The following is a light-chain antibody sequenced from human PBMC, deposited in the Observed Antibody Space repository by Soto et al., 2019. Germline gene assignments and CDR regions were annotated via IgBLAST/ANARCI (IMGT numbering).Light chain of an antibody. CDR3: QQYNNWPIT. Sequence: EIVMTQSPATLSLSPGERATLSCRAIQSVSKYLAWYQQKPGQAPRLLIYGASTRATGIPVRFSGSGSGTEFTLTISSLQSEDFAVYYCQQYNNWPITFGQGTRLEIK. V-gene: IGKV3-15*01. CDR2: GAS. J-gene: IGKJ5*01. CDR1: QSVSKY.